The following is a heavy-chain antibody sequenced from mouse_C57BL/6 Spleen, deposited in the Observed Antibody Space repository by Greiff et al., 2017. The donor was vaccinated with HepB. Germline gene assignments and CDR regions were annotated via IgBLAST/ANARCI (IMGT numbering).Heavy chain of an antibody. CDR1: GYTFTSYW. Sequence: QVQLQQPGAELVKPGASVKLSCKASGYTFTSYWMHWVKQRPGQGLEWIGMIHPNSGSTNYNEKFKSKATLTVDKSSSTAYMQLSSLTSEDSAVYYCAREGITHYYAMDYWGQGTSVTVSS. J-gene: IGHJ4*01. CDR2: IHPNSGST. D-gene: IGHD1-1*01. CDR3: AREGITHYYAMDY. V-gene: IGHV1-64*01.